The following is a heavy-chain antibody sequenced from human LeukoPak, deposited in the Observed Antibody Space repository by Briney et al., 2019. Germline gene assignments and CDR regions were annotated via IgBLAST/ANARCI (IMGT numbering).Heavy chain of an antibody. D-gene: IGHD3-16*01. V-gene: IGHV1-2*02. Sequence: ASVKVSCKASGYTFTGYYMHWVRQAPGQGLEWMGWINPNSGGTNYAQKFQGRVTMTRDTSISTAYMELSRLRSDDTAVYYCARDVSETAFGKAFDIWGQGTMVTVSS. CDR3: ARDVSETAFGKAFDI. CDR2: INPNSGGT. CDR1: GYTFTGYY. J-gene: IGHJ3*02.